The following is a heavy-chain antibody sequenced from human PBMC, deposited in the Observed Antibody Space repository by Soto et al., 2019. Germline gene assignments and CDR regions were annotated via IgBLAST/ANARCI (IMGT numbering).Heavy chain of an antibody. CDR3: ARQYDSSGYYYRYFDY. CDR2: IYPGDSDT. V-gene: IGHV5-51*01. D-gene: IGHD3-22*01. Sequence: GESLKISCKGSGYSFTSYWIGWVRQMPGKGLEWMGIIYPGDSDTRYSPSFQGQVTISADKSISTAYLQWSSLKASDTAMYYCARQYDSSGYYYRYFDYWAREPWSPS. J-gene: IGHJ4*02. CDR1: GYSFTSYW.